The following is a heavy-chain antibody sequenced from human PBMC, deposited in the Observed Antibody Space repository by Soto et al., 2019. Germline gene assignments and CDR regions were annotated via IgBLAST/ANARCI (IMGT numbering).Heavy chain of an antibody. CDR2: IYYRCNA. Sequence: PSETLSLTCSVSDDSINSDKYYWGWIRQPPGKGLEWIGSIYYRCNAYYKPSLQTRVTISLDKSKSQFSLNLNSVTAADSAVYFCARLEGLATISYYFDFWGPGALVTVS. V-gene: IGHV4-39*01. CDR3: ARLEGLATISYYFDF. D-gene: IGHD5-12*01. J-gene: IGHJ4*02. CDR1: DDSINSDKYY.